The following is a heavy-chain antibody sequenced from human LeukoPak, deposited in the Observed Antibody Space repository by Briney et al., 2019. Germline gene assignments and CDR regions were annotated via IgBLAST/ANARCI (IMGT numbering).Heavy chain of an antibody. D-gene: IGHD6-13*01. J-gene: IGHJ4*02. V-gene: IGHV3-23*01. CDR2: ISGSGGST. CDR1: GFTFSGFS. CDR3: AKDGPSSWYYFDY. Sequence: GGSLRLSCAASGFTFSGFSMTWVRQAPGKGLEWVSAISGSGGSTYYADSVKGRFTISRDNSKNTLYLQMNSLRAEDTAVYYCAKDGPSSWYYFDYWGQGTLVTVSS.